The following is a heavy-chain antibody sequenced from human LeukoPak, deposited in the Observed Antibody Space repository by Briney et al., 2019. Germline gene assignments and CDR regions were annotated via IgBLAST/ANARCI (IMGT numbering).Heavy chain of an antibody. D-gene: IGHD3-10*01. CDR3: ARDRLTMVRGVTNNWFDP. V-gene: IGHV1-2*02. CDR1: GYTFTGYY. CDR2: INPNSGGT. J-gene: IGHJ5*02. Sequence: ASVKVSCKASGYTFTGYYMDWVRQAPGQGLEWMGWINPNSGGTNYAQKFQGRVTMTRDTSISTAYMELSRLRSDDTAVYYCARDRLTMVRGVTNNWFDPWGQGTLVTVSS.